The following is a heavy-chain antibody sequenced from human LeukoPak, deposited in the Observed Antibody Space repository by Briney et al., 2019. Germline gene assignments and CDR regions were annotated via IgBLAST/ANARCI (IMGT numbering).Heavy chain of an antibody. J-gene: IGHJ5*01. V-gene: IGHV3-30*02. CDR3: AMPLQNTVNYFDS. CDR2: IRFDGSNT. D-gene: IGHD4-11*01. Sequence: GGSLRLSCAASGFSFSSYGMHWVRQAPGKGLEWVAYIRFDGSNTFYADSVKGRFTITIDNSKKTLYLQMNSRRGDDTAVYYCAMPLQNTVNYFDSWGQGILVTVSS. CDR1: GFSFSSYG.